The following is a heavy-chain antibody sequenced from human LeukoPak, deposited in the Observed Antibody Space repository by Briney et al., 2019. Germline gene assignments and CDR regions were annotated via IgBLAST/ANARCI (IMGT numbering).Heavy chain of an antibody. Sequence: PGGSLRLSCAASGFTFSSYAMSWVRQAPGKGLEWVSSTTGSSIYKYYADSVKGRFTISRDNAKNSLYLQINSLSAEDTAVYYCARGYSSGWYELYYFDYWGQGTLVTVSS. D-gene: IGHD6-19*01. CDR2: TTGSSIYK. CDR1: GFTFSSYA. J-gene: IGHJ4*02. V-gene: IGHV3-21*01. CDR3: ARGYSSGWYELYYFDY.